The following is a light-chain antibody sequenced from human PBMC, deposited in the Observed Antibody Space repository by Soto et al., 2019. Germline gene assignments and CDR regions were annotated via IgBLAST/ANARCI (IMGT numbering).Light chain of an antibody. J-gene: IGLJ1*01. CDR1: SSNIGAGYD. CDR2: CNS. CDR3: KSYDSILSGSV. Sequence: QSVLTQPPSVSGAPGQRVTISCTGSSSNIGAGYDVHWYQQLPGTAPKLLIYCNSNRPSGVPDPFSGSKSGTSASLDITGLQAEDEADYYCKSYDSILSGSVFGTGTKLTVL. V-gene: IGLV1-40*01.